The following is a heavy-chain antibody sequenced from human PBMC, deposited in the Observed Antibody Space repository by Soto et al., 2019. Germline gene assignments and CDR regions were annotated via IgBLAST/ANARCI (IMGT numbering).Heavy chain of an antibody. Sequence: ASVKVSCKAFGYTFTSYGIHWVRQAPGQRLEWMGWINAANGDTKYSPKFQGRVTTTRDTSASTAYMELSSLRSEDTAVYYCVRRHVSATGIDWFDPWGQGTLVTVSS. D-gene: IGHD6-13*01. V-gene: IGHV1-3*01. CDR2: INAANGDT. CDR3: VRRHVSATGIDWFDP. CDR1: GYTFTSYG. J-gene: IGHJ5*02.